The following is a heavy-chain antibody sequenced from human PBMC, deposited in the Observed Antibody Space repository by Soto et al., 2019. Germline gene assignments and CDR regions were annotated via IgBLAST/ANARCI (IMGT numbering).Heavy chain of an antibody. CDR3: AHRSTTVPLSDNWFDP. Sequence: SGPTLVNPTQTLTLTCTFSGFSLTTSGVGVGWIRQPPGKALEWLALIYWDDDKRYSPSLKSRLTITKDTSKNQVVLTMTNMDPVDTGTYYCAHRSTTVPLSDNWFDPWGQGTLVTVSS. D-gene: IGHD4-17*01. J-gene: IGHJ5*02. CDR2: IYWDDDK. CDR1: GFSLTTSGVG. V-gene: IGHV2-5*02.